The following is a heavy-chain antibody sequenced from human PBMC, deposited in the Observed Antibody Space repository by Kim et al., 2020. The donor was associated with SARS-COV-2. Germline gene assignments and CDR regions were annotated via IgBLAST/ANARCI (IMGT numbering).Heavy chain of an antibody. CDR2: ISGTGGNT. J-gene: IGHJ3*02. CDR1: GFSFSSYA. Sequence: GGSLRLSCAASGFSFSSYAMSWVRQAPGKGLEWVSGISGTGGNTYYADSAKGRFTTSRDNSKTTLYLRMSSLRAEDTAIYYCAKERERHTSSWHVDAFDIWGQGPMATGSS. V-gene: IGHV3-23*01. D-gene: IGHD6-13*01. CDR3: AKERERHTSSWHVDAFDI.